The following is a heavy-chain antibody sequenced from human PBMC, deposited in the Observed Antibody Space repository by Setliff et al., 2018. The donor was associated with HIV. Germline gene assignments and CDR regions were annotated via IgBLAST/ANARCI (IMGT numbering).Heavy chain of an antibody. D-gene: IGHD4-17*01. CDR1: DYTFTAYG. V-gene: IGHV1-18*01. Sequence: ASVKVSCKASDYTFTAYGISWVRQAPGQGLELMGWISAYNGNTKFARKFQHRVTMTTDTSTSTGYMELSSLRSEDTAVYYCARPFLMTTGFDYWGQGTLVTVSS. CDR2: ISAYNGNT. CDR3: ARPFLMTTGFDY. J-gene: IGHJ4*02.